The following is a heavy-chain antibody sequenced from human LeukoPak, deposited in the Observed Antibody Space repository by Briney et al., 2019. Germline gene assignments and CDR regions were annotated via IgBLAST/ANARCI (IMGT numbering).Heavy chain of an antibody. CDR2: TIPILGIA. D-gene: IGHD5-18*01. J-gene: IGHJ4*02. V-gene: IGHV1-69*04. Sequence: SVKVSCKASGGTFSSYAISWVRQAPGQGLEWMGRTIPILGIANYAQKFQGRVTITADKSTSTAYMELGSLRSEDTAVYYCARVGGTAMVPIDYWGQGTLVTVSS. CDR1: GGTFSSYA. CDR3: ARVGGTAMVPIDY.